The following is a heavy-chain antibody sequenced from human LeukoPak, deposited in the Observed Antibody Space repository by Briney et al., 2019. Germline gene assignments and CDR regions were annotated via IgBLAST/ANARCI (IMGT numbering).Heavy chain of an antibody. J-gene: IGHJ4*02. V-gene: IGHV3-49*04. CDR1: GFTFGDYA. CDR3: TRGFYYYDSSTFDY. D-gene: IGHD3-22*01. Sequence: GRSLRLSCTASGFTFGDYAMSWARQAPGKGLEWVGFIRSKAYGGTTEYAASVKGRLTISRDDSKSIAYLQMNSLKTEDTAVYYCTRGFYYYDSSTFDYWGQGTLVTVSS. CDR2: IRSKAYGGTT.